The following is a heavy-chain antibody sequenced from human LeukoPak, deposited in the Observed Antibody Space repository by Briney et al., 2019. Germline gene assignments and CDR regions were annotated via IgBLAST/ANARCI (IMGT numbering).Heavy chain of an antibody. Sequence: GASVKVSCKASGYTFTGYYIHWVRQAPGQGLEWMGWINPNSGGTNYAQNFQGGVTMTRDTSISTAYMELSRLRSDDTAVYYCARALRSGSYYEVDYWGQGTLVTVSS. CDR3: ARALRSGSYYEVDY. CDR2: INPNSGGT. J-gene: IGHJ4*02. V-gene: IGHV1-2*02. CDR1: GYTFTGYY. D-gene: IGHD1-26*01.